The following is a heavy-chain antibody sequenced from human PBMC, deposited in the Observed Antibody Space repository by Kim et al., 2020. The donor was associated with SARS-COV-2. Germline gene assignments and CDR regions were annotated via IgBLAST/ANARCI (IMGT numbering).Heavy chain of an antibody. V-gene: IGHV3-66*01. Sequence: GGSLRLSCAASGFTVSSNYMSWVRQAPGKGLEWVSVIYSGGSTYYADSVKGRFTISRDNSKNTLYLQMNSLRAEDTAVYYCASYDSSGYGDRAFDIWGQGTMVTVSS. CDR3: ASYDSSGYGDRAFDI. J-gene: IGHJ3*02. CDR1: GFTVSSNY. D-gene: IGHD3-22*01. CDR2: IYSGGST.